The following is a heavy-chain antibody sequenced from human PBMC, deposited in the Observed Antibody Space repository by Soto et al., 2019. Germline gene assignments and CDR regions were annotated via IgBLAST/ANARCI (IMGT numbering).Heavy chain of an antibody. J-gene: IGHJ6*02. V-gene: IGHV3-30*18. CDR1: GFAFSSYW. Sequence: GGSLRLSCAASGFAFSSYWMHWVRQAPGKGLEWVAAISYDGSNKYYADSVKGRFTISRDNSKNTLYLQMNSLRAEDTAVYYCAKANKLPAAMSGGWVDYGMDVWGQGTTVTVSS. CDR3: AKANKLPAAMSGGWVDYGMDV. CDR2: ISYDGSNK. D-gene: IGHD2-2*01.